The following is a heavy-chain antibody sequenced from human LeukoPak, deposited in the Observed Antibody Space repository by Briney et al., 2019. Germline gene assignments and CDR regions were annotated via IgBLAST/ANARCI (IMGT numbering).Heavy chain of an antibody. CDR2: IYSSGST. D-gene: IGHD2-21*02. CDR3: ARHCRDDCKWELDY. CDR1: GGSISSYY. V-gene: IGHV4-59*08. Sequence: SETLSLTCTVSGGSISSYYWSWIRQPPGKGLEWIGYIYSSGSTKNNPSFKSRVTISVDTSKNQFSLKLSSVTAADTAVYYCARHCRDDCKWELDYWGQGTLVTVSS. J-gene: IGHJ4*02.